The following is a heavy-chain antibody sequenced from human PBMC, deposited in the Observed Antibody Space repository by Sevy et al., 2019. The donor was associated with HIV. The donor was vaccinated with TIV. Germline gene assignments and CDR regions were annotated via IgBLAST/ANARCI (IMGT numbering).Heavy chain of an antibody. J-gene: IGHJ3*02. D-gene: IGHD3-10*01. CDR2: ISSSGMTI. V-gene: IGHV3-11*01. CDR1: GFIFSDYY. Sequence: GGSLRLSCAVSGFIFSDYYMSWIRQAPGKGLEWVSYISSSGMTIYDADTVKGRFTISRDDAKNSLYLQMNSLRAEDTAVYYCARRRFGGIRDAFDIWGQGTMVTVSS. CDR3: ARRRFGGIRDAFDI.